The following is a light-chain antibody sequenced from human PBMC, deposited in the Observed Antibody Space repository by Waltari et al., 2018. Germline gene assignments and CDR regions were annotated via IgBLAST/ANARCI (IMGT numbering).Light chain of an antibody. CDR2: WAS. CDR3: QQYYSTPWT. CDR1: QSLLCKSNNKNY. V-gene: IGKV4-1*01. J-gene: IGKJ1*01. Sequence: DIVMTQSPDSLAVSLGERATINCKSSQSLLCKSNNKNYLAWYQQKPGQPPKLLIYWASTRESGVPDRFSGSGSGTDFTLTISSLQAEDVAVYYCQQYYSTPWTFGQGTKVEVK.